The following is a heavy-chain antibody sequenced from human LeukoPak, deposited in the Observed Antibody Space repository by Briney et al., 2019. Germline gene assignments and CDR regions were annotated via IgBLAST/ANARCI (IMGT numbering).Heavy chain of an antibody. J-gene: IGHJ5*02. CDR1: GFTFSSYG. CDR3: AGQWELRWFDP. D-gene: IGHD1-26*01. Sequence: PGRSLRLSCAASGFTFSSYGMNWVRQAPGKGLEWVTGIWYDGSTKYYAGSVKGRFTISRDNSKNTLYLQMNSLRAEDTAVYYCAGQWELRWFDPWGQGTLVTVSS. CDR2: IWYDGSTK. V-gene: IGHV3-33*01.